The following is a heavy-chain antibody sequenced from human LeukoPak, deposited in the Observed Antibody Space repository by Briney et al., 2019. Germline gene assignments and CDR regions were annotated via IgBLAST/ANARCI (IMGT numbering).Heavy chain of an antibody. CDR3: ARDHSGSYYGRTFDY. CDR2: ISAYNGNT. CDR1: GYTFSRYG. D-gene: IGHD1-26*01. V-gene: IGHV1-18*01. Sequence: GASVKVSCKASGYTFSRYGISWVRQAPVQGLGWLGWISAYNGNTNYAQKLQRRVTMTTDTSTSTAYMELRSLRSDDTAVYYCARDHSGSYYGRTFDYWGQGTLVTVSS. J-gene: IGHJ4*02.